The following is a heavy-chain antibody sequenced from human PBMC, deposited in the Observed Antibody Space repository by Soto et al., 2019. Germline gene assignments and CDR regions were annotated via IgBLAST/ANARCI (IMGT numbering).Heavy chain of an antibody. CDR2: ISGSGGST. V-gene: IGHV3-23*01. CDR3: AKDIGVYSGYDFPDAFDI. D-gene: IGHD5-12*01. CDR1: GFTFISYA. Sequence: GGSLRLSCAASGFTFISYAMSWVRQAPGKGLEWVSAISGSGGSTYYADSVKGRFTISRDNSKNTLYLQMNSLRAEDTAVYYCAKDIGVYSGYDFPDAFDIWGQGTMVTVSS. J-gene: IGHJ3*02.